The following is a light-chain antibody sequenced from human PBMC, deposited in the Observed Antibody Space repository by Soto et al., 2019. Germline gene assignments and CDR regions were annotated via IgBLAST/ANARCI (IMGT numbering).Light chain of an antibody. CDR3: QQFNSARGIT. Sequence: DIQMTQSPSTLSASVGDRVTITCRASHSISSGLAWYQQKPGKAPQLLIYKASRLESGVPSRVSGSGSGTEVTLTISSLQPDDFATYYCQQFNSARGITFGQGTRLEIK. J-gene: IGKJ5*01. V-gene: IGKV1-5*03. CDR2: KAS. CDR1: HSISSG.